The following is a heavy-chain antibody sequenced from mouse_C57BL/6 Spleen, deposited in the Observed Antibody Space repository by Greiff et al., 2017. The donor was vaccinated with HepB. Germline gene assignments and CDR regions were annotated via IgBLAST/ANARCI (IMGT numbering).Heavy chain of an antibody. V-gene: IGHV1-55*01. Sequence: QVQLQQPGAELVKPGASVKMSCKASGYTFTSYWITWVKQRPGQGLEWIGDIYPGSGSTNYNEKFKSKATLTGDTSSSTAYVQLSSLTSEDSAVYYCARGNSWFAYWGQGTLVTVSA. CDR1: GYTFTSYW. CDR3: ARGNSWFAY. D-gene: IGHD2-1*01. CDR2: IYPGSGST. J-gene: IGHJ3*01.